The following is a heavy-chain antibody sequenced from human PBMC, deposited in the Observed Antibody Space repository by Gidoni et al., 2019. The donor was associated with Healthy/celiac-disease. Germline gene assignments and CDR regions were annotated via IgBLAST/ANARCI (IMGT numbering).Heavy chain of an antibody. CDR1: GYTFTSYG. CDR3: ARDRRVRGSYESGVNWFDP. V-gene: IGHV1-18*01. Sequence: QVQLVQSGAEVKKPGASVKVSCKASGYTFTSYGISWVRQAPGQGLEWMGWISAYNGNTNYAQKLQGRVTMTTDTSTSTAYMELRSLRSDDTAVYYCARDRRVRGSYESGVNWFDPWGQGTLVTVSS. D-gene: IGHD1-26*01. J-gene: IGHJ5*02. CDR2: ISAYNGNT.